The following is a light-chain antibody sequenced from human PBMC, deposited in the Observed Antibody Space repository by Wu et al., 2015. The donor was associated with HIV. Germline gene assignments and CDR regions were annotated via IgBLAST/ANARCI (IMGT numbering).Light chain of an antibody. Sequence: EIVMTQSPATLSVSPGERATLSCRASQKIGSYLAWYQQKPGQAPRLLIYDASNRATGIPDRFSGSGSGTDFTLTISRLEPEDFAVYYCQQYGSSPPSFGPGTKVDIK. V-gene: IGKV3-20*01. CDR3: QQYGSSPPS. CDR1: QKIGSY. J-gene: IGKJ3*01. CDR2: DAS.